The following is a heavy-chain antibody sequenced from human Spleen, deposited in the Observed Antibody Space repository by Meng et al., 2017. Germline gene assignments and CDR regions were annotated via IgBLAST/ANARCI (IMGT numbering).Heavy chain of an antibody. CDR3: ARGPYTHGHFWYFDP. V-gene: IGHV4-39*01. Sequence: QVQLQQWGAGLLKPSETLSLTCTVSGGSISSSSFYWVWIRQPPGMGLEWIGSIDYTEYTHFNASLKSRVTMSIDTSRKQISLMLSSVTAADTAVYYCARGPYTHGHFWYFDPWGRGTLVTVSS. J-gene: IGHJ2*01. CDR2: IDYTEYT. CDR1: GGSISSSSFY. D-gene: IGHD5-18*01.